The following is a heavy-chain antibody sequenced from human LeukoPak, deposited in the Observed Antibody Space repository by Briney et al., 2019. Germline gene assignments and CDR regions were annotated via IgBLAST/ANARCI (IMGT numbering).Heavy chain of an antibody. CDR2: IYYSGST. D-gene: IGHD2-2*01. Sequence: SETLSLTCTVSGGSISSSSYYWGWIRQPPGKGLEWIGSIYYSGSTYYNPSLKSRVTISVDTSKNQFSLKLSSVTAADTAVYYCATRGERYCSNTSCWGYWGQGTLVTVSS. CDR3: ATRGERYCSNTSCWGY. V-gene: IGHV4-39*01. J-gene: IGHJ4*02. CDR1: GGSISSSSYY.